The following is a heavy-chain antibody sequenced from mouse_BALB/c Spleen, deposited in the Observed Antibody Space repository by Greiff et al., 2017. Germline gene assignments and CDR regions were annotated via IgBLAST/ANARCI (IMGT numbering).Heavy chain of an antibody. D-gene: IGHD2-2*01. V-gene: IGHV5-4*02. Sequence: DVKLVESGGGLVKPGGSLKLSCAASGFTFSDYYMYWVRQTPEKRLEWVATISDGGSYTYYPDSVKGRFTISRDNAKNNLYLQMSSLKSEDTAMYYCAREGYDGIAYWGQGTLVTVTA. CDR3: AREGYDGIAY. J-gene: IGHJ3*01. CDR1: GFTFSDYY. CDR2: ISDGGSYT.